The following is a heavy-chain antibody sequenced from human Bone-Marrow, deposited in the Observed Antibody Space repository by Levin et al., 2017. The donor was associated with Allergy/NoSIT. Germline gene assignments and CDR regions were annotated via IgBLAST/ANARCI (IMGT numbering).Heavy chain of an antibody. CDR1: GFNFNFYS. CDR3: SRDRVGQNDFGGNREPFDP. J-gene: IGHJ5*02. D-gene: IGHD4-23*01. CDR2: LPLLRRFL. Sequence: GFSLLLFFFASGFNFNFYSFQWVRQAPGPSLSFLSSLPLLRRFLRYADSVKGRFTVTRDNNKNSLYLEMTSLKVDDTGIYYCSRDRVGQNDFGGNREPFDPWGQGTLVIVSP. V-gene: IGHV3-21*06.